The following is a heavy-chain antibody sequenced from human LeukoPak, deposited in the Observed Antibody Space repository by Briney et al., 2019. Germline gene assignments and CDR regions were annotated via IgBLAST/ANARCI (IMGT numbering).Heavy chain of an antibody. CDR2: ISDTADST. V-gene: IGHV3-23*01. Sequence: GGSLRLSCAASGFTFRSYGMNWVRQAPGKGLEWVSGISDTADSTYYADSVKGRFTISRDNSKNTLYLQMNSLRADDTAVYYCAKSYSSGWPYYFDYWGQGTLVTVSS. CDR3: AKSYSSGWPYYFDY. CDR1: GFTFRSYG. D-gene: IGHD6-19*01. J-gene: IGHJ4*02.